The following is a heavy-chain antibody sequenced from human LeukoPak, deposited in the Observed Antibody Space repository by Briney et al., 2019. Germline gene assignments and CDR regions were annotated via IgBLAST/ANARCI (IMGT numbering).Heavy chain of an antibody. Sequence: GGSLRLSCAASGFTFRDYYMSWIRQAPGEGLEWVSYISSSTGCTNYADSVKCRFTNSRDNSKNTLDLQMNSLRADDTAVYYCARDWPSEWQQLPDYDAVDIWGQGTMVTVSS. J-gene: IGHJ3*02. CDR2: ISSSTGCT. CDR3: ARDWPSEWQQLPDYDAVDI. V-gene: IGHV3-11*05. CDR1: GFTFRDYY. D-gene: IGHD6-13*01.